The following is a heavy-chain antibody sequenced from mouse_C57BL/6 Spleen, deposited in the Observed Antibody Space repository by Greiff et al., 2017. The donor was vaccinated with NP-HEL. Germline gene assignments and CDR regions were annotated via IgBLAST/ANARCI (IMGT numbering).Heavy chain of an antibody. V-gene: IGHV3-6*01. CDR2: ISYDGSN. J-gene: IGHJ1*03. D-gene: IGHD1-1*01. CDR3: ARRSLVVPLPGFDV. CDR1: GYSITSGYY. Sequence: EVKLEESGPGLVKPSQSLSLTCSVTGYSITSGYYWNWIRQFPGNKLEWMGYISYDGSNNYNPSLKNRISITRDTSNNQFFLKLNSVTTEDTATYYCARRSLVVPLPGFDVWGTGTTVTVSS.